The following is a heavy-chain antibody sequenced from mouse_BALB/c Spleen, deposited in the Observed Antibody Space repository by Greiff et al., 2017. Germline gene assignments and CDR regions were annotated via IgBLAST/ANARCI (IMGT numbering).Heavy chain of an antibody. D-gene: IGHD2-1*01. J-gene: IGHJ4*01. V-gene: IGHV3-2*02. CDR1: GYSITSDYA. CDR3: ARGDGNYVFFYAMDY. CDR2: ISYSGST. Sequence: EVQLQQSGPGLVKPSQSLSLTCTVTGYSITSDYAWNWIRQFPGNKLEWMGYISYSGSTSYNPSLKSRISITRDTSKNQFFLQLNSVTTEDTATYYCARGDGNYVFFYAMDYWGQGTSVTVSS.